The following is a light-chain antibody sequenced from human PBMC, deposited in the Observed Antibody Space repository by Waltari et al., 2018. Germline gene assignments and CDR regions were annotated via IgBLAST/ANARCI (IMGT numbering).Light chain of an antibody. Sequence: VVVTLFPLSLPVNLGQAASIPCRSRQSLVHSDGNSHLTLFQQRPGQSPRRRIYRVSKRDSGVPDRFSGSGSGTDFTLKISRVEAEDLGVYYCMQGTHLPYTFGQGTKL. CDR3: MQGTHLPYT. CDR2: RVS. CDR1: QSLVHSDGNSH. V-gene: IGKV2-30*02. J-gene: IGKJ2*01.